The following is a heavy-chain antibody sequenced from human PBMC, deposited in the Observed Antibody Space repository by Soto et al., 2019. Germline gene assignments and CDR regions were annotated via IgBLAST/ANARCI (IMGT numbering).Heavy chain of an antibody. Sequence: QLQLQESGPGLVKPSETLSLTCTVSGGSISSSSYYWGWIRQPPGKGLEWIGSSYYSGSTYYNPSLKSRVPISVDTSKHQFSLKLSSVTAADTAVYYCARQFRGPFGVVVVRFGYYYYMDVWGKGTTVTVSS. V-gene: IGHV4-39*01. J-gene: IGHJ6*03. D-gene: IGHD2-15*01. CDR3: ARQFRGPFGVVVVRFGYYYYMDV. CDR1: GGSISSSSYY. CDR2: SYYSGST.